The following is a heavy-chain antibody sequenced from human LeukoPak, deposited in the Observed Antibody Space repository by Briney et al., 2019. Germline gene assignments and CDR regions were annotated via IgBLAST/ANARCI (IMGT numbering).Heavy chain of an antibody. CDR2: INHSGST. CDR3: ARGPRRVYYGSGSYPSYYMDV. D-gene: IGHD3-10*01. V-gene: IGHV4-34*01. CDR1: GGSFSGYY. J-gene: IGHJ6*03. Sequence: PSETLSLTCAVYGGSFSGYYWSWIRQPPGKGLEWIGEINHSGSTNYNPSLKSRVTISVDTSKNQFSLKLSSVTAADTAVHYCARGPRRVYYGSGSYPSYYMDVWGKGTTVTVSS.